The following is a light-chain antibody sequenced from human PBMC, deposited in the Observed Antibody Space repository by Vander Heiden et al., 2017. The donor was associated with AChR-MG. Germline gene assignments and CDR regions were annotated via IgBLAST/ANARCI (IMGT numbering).Light chain of an antibody. CDR3: QQYNNCPWT. Sequence: EIVMTQSPATLSVSPGDRATLSCRASQSVSSNLAWYQQKPGQAPRLLIYGASTRATGIPARFSGSGSGTEFTLTISSLQSEDFAVYYCQQYNNCPWTFGQGTKVEIK. J-gene: IGKJ1*01. V-gene: IGKV3-15*01. CDR1: QSVSSN. CDR2: GAS.